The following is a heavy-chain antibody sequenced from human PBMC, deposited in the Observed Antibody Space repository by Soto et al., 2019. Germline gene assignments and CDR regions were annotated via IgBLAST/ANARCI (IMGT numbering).Heavy chain of an antibody. V-gene: IGHV4-59*01. Sequence: SETLSLTCTVSGGSISSYYWSWIRQPPGKGLEWIGYIYYSGSTSYNPSLKSRVTISVDTSKNQFSLKLSSVTAADTAVYYCARGLQNSVLRYFDWLPPALPYMDVWGQGTTVTVSS. D-gene: IGHD3-9*01. J-gene: IGHJ6*02. CDR2: IYYSGST. CDR3: ARGLQNSVLRYFDWLPPALPYMDV. CDR1: GGSISSYY.